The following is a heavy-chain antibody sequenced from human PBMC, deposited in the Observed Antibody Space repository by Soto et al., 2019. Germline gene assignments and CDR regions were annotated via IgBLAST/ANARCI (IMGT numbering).Heavy chain of an antibody. CDR1: GGTFSSYA. J-gene: IGHJ6*02. CDR2: IIPIFGTA. D-gene: IGHD3-3*01. CDR3: ATPKVPTNYDFWSGYPPGGSRSYYGMDV. Sequence: GASVKVSCKASGGTFSSYAISWVRQAPGQGLEWMGGIIPIFGTANYAQKFQGRVTITADESTSTAYMELSSLRSEDTAVYYCATPKVPTNYDFWSGYPPGGSRSYYGMDVWGQGTTVTVSS. V-gene: IGHV1-69*13.